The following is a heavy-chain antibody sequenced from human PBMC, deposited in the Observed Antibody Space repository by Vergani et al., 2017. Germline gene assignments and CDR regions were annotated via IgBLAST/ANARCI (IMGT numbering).Heavy chain of an antibody. Sequence: EVQLVESGGGLVKPGGSLRLSCAASGFTFSSYSMNWVRQAPGQGLEWVSSISSSSSYIYYADSVKGRFTITRDNAKNSLYLKMNSRRAEDTAVYYCARDRYEGSSRWFDPWGQGTLVTVSS. V-gene: IGHV3-21*01. CDR3: ARDRYEGSSRWFDP. CDR2: ISSSSSYI. CDR1: GFTFSSYS. J-gene: IGHJ5*02. D-gene: IGHD3-10*01.